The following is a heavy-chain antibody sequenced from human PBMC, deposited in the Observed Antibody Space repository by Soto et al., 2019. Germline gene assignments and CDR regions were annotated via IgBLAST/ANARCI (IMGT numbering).Heavy chain of an antibody. J-gene: IGHJ5*02. D-gene: IGHD6-13*01. Sequence: GGSLRLSCAASGFTFSSYSMNWVRQAPGKGLEWVSSISSSSSYIYYADSVKGRFTISRDNAKNSLYLQMNSLRAEDTAVYYCARDLSSSSWPNWFDPWGQGTLVTVSS. CDR2: ISSSSSYI. CDR3: ARDLSSSSWPNWFDP. CDR1: GFTFSSYS. V-gene: IGHV3-21*01.